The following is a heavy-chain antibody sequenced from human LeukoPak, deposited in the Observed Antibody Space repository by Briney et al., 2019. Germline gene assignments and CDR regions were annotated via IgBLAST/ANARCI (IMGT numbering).Heavy chain of an antibody. CDR2: ISYDGSNK. D-gene: IGHD3-22*01. Sequence: GGSLRLSCAASGFTFSSYAMHWVRQAPGKGLEWVAVISYDGSNKYYADSVKGRFTISRDNSKNTLYLQMNSLRAEDTAVYYCARDGGPIGVVVSYRWWGQGTLVTVSS. CDR3: ARDGGPIGVVVSYRW. CDR1: GFTFSSYA. J-gene: IGHJ4*02. V-gene: IGHV3-30-3*01.